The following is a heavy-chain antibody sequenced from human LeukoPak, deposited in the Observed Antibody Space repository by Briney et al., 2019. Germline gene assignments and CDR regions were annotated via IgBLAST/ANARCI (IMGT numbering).Heavy chain of an antibody. CDR2: ISGSGGST. D-gene: IGHD3-22*01. CDR3: ARMTYYYDSSGYGDAFDI. J-gene: IGHJ3*02. CDR1: GFTFSSYA. V-gene: IGHV3-23*01. Sequence: GGSLRLSCAASGFTFSSYAMSWVRQAPGKGLEWVSAISGSGGSTYYADSVKGRFTISRDNSKNTLYLQMNSLRAEDTAVYYCARMTYYYDSSGYGDAFDIWGQGTMVTVSS.